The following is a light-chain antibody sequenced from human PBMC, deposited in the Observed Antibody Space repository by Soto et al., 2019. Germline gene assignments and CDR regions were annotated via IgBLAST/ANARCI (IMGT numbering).Light chain of an antibody. CDR3: QKYNSASEA. V-gene: IGKV1-27*01. Sequence: IRMTQSPSSFSASTGDRVSITCRASQGISNYLAWYQQKPGKVPKLLIYAASTLQSGVPSRFSGSGSGTDFTLTISSLQPEDVATYYCQKYNSASEAFGPGTKVDI. CDR1: QGISNY. CDR2: AAS. J-gene: IGKJ3*01.